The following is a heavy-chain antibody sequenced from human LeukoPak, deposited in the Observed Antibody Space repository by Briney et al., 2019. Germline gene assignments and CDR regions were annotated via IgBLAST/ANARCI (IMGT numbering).Heavy chain of an antibody. CDR1: GFTFSSYA. CDR2: ISGSGGRT. J-gene: IGHJ4*02. Sequence: PGGSLRLSCAASGFTFSSYAMSWVRQAPGKGLEWVSVISGSGGRTYYADSVKGRFTISRDNSKNTLYLQMNSLRAEDTAVYYCAKDGSSSWYYYFDYWGQGTLVTVSS. D-gene: IGHD6-13*01. V-gene: IGHV3-23*01. CDR3: AKDGSSSWYYYFDY.